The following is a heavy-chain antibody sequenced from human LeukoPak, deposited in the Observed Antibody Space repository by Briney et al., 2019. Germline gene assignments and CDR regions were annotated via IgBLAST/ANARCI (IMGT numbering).Heavy chain of an antibody. CDR2: ISGDSTYI. CDR1: GFTFASYS. V-gene: IGHV3-21*01. CDR3: ARVSGRLERQSDLDY. D-gene: IGHD1-1*01. Sequence: GGSLRLSCAASGFTFASYSMNWVRQAPGKGLEWVSSISGDSTYIYNAGSVKGRFTISRDNAQAPLYLQMNSLRADDTAVYYCARVSGRLERQSDLDYWGQGTLVIVSS. J-gene: IGHJ4*02.